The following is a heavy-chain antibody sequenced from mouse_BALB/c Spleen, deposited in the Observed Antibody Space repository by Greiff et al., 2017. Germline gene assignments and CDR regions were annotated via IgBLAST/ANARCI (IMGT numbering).Heavy chain of an antibody. CDR2: ISSGGSYT. CDR1: GFTFSSYT. CDR3: TREGYYDRFAY. V-gene: IGHV5-6-4*01. Sequence: EVMLVESGGGLVKPGGSLKLSCAASGFTFSSYTMSWVRQTPEKRLEWVATISSGGSYTYYPDSVKGRFTISRDNAKNTLYLQMSSLKSEDTAMYYCTREGYYDRFAYWGQGTLVTVSA. D-gene: IGHD2-4*01. J-gene: IGHJ3*01.